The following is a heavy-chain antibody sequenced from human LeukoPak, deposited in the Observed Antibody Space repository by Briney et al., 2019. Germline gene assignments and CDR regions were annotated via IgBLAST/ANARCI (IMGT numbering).Heavy chain of an antibody. V-gene: IGHV4-59*01. Sequence: KASETLSLTCTVSGGSISSYYWSWIRQPPGKGLEWIGYIYYSGSTNYNPSLKSRVTISVDTSKNQFSLKLSSVTAADTAVYYCARGRLGYSYGYTYRDYYMDVWGKGTTVTVSS. D-gene: IGHD5-18*01. CDR3: ARGRLGYSYGYTYRDYYMDV. J-gene: IGHJ6*03. CDR2: IYYSGST. CDR1: GGSISSYY.